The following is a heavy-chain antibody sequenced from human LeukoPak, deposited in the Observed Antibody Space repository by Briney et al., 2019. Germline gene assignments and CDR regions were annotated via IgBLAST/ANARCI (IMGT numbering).Heavy chain of an antibody. V-gene: IGHV4-34*01. CDR1: GGSFSGYY. J-gene: IGHJ5*02. Sequence: PSETLSLTCVVYGGSFSGYYWSWIRQPPGKGLEWIGEINHSGSTNYNPSLKSRVTISVDTSKNQFSLKLSSVTAAATAVYYCARAGGSRRIAAARKYNWFDPWGQGTLVTVSS. CDR2: INHSGST. D-gene: IGHD6-13*01. CDR3: ARAGGSRRIAAARKYNWFDP.